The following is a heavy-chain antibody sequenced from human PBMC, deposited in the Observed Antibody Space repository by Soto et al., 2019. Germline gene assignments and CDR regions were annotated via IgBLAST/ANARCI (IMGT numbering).Heavy chain of an antibody. CDR3: ASGGWGSSWYEGGSRIDY. Sequence: EVQLVESGGGLVQPGGSLRLSCAASGFTFSSYDMHWVRQVTGKGLEWVSAIGAAGDTYYPDSVKGRFTISRENAKNSLYIQMNSLRDEDTAVYYCASGGWGSSWYEGGSRIDYWGQGTLVTVSS. V-gene: IGHV3-13*01. D-gene: IGHD6-13*01. J-gene: IGHJ4*02. CDR1: GFTFSSYD. CDR2: IGAAGDT.